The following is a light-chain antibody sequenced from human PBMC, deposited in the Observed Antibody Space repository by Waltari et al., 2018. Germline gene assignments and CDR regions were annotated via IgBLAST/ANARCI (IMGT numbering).Light chain of an antibody. CDR2: EDS. V-gene: IGLV1-51*02. Sequence: QSVLTQPPSVSAAPGQRVTISCSGGSSNIGNNYVSWYRQFPGTAPKLLIYEDSGRPSGIPGRFSGSKSGPSATLDITGLQAGDEADYYCGTWDSSLSGAVFGGGTHLTVL. CDR3: GTWDSSLSGAV. J-gene: IGLJ7*01. CDR1: SSNIGNNY.